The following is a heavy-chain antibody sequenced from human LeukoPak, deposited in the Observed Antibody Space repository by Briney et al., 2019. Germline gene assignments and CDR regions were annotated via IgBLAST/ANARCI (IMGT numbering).Heavy chain of an antibody. V-gene: IGHV3-74*01. Sequence: GGSLRLSCAASGFTFSNFWMHWVRLAPGKGLVWVALIYGDGSFTRYADSVKGRFTISRDNAKNSLYLQMNSLRAEDTAVYYCARLGARQVLDYWGQGTLVTVSS. J-gene: IGHJ4*02. CDR1: GFTFSNFW. CDR2: IYGDGSFT. CDR3: ARLGARQVLDY. D-gene: IGHD4-17*01.